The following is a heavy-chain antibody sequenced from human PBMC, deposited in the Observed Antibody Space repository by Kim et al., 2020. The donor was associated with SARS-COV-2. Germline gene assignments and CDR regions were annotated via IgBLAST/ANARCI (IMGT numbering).Heavy chain of an antibody. CDR3: ASLLLWFGGGDY. Sequence: GGSLRLSCAASGFTFSSYAMHWVRQAPGKGLEWVAVISYDGSNKYYADSVKGRFTISRDNSKNTLYLQMNSLRAEDTAVYYCASLLLWFGGGDYWGQGTL. J-gene: IGHJ4*02. CDR2: ISYDGSNK. V-gene: IGHV3-30*04. D-gene: IGHD3-10*01. CDR1: GFTFSSYA.